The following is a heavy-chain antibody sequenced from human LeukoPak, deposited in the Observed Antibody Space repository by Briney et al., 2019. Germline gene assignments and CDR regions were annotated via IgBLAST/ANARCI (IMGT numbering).Heavy chain of an antibody. CDR3: ARTHFDSLGWFDP. J-gene: IGHJ5*02. Sequence: PSETLSLTCTVSGASMRSSNFYWGWLRQSPGKGLEWIGNINYSGLTYFNPSVKSRVTLSVDVSKNRFPLNLTSVTPADTALYFCARTHFDSLGWFDPWGQGIQVIVSS. D-gene: IGHD3-9*01. V-gene: IGHV4-39*06. CDR2: INYSGLT. CDR1: GASMRSSNFY.